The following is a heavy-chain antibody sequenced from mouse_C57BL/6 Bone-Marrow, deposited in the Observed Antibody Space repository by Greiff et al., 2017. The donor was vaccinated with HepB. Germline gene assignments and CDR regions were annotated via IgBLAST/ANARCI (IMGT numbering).Heavy chain of an antibody. V-gene: IGHV5-6*01. Sequence: EVQLVESGGDLVKPGGSLKLSCAASGFTFSSYGMSWVRQTPDKRLEWVATISSGGSYTYYPDSVKGRFTISRDNAKNTLYLQMSSLKSEDTAMYYCARPIYYYGSRRFAYWGQGTLVTVSA. J-gene: IGHJ3*01. D-gene: IGHD1-1*01. CDR3: ARPIYYYGSRRFAY. CDR1: GFTFSSYG. CDR2: ISSGGSYT.